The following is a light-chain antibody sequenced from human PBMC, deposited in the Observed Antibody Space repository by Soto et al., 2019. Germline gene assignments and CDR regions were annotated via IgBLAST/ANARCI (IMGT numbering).Light chain of an antibody. V-gene: IGKV1-5*01. J-gene: IGKJ5*01. CDR1: MRISSW. CDR3: QQHNNWPPIT. CDR2: DAS. Sequence: DIQMTQSPSTLSASVGDRVTVTCRASMRISSWLAWYQQKPGEAPKLLIYDASTLESGVPARFSGSGSGTEFTLTISSLQSEDFAVYYCQQHNNWPPITFGQGTRLEIK.